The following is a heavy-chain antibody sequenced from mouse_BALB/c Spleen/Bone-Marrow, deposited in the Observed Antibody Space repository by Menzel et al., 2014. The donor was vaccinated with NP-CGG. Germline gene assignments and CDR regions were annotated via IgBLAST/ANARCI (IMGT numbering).Heavy chain of an antibody. CDR2: IWAGGST. CDR3: ARDDDSYAMDY. D-gene: IGHD2-3*01. J-gene: IGHJ4*01. V-gene: IGHV2-9*02. Sequence: VKLMESGPGLVAPSQSLSIPCTVSGFSLTSYSVHWVRQPPGKGLEWLGVIWAGGSTNYNSALMSRLSISKDNSKSXVFLKMSSLQTDDTAMFYCARDDDSYAMDYWGQGTSVTVSS. CDR1: GFSLTSYS.